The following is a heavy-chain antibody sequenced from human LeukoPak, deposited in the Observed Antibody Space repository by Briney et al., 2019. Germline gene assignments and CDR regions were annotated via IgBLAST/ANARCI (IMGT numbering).Heavy chain of an antibody. CDR2: IYYSGST. J-gene: IGHJ4*02. Sequence: SQTLSLTCTVSGGSISSGDYYWGWIRQPPGKGLEWIGSIYYSGSTYYNPSLKSRVTISVDTSKNQFSLKLSSVTAADTAVYYCARWGTLHYDFWSGYGGDYWGQGTLVTVSS. CDR1: GGSISSGDYY. V-gene: IGHV4-39*01. CDR3: ARWGTLHYDFWSGYGGDY. D-gene: IGHD3-3*01.